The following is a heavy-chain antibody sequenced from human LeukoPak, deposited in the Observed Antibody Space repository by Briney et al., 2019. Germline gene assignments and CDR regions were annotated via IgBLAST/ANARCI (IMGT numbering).Heavy chain of an antibody. D-gene: IGHD6-13*01. CDR2: ISWNSGSI. V-gene: IGHV3-9*01. Sequence: GGSLRLSCAASGFTFDDYAMHWVRQAPGKGLEWVSGISWNSGSIGYADSVKGRFTISRDNAKNSLYLQMNSLRAEDTAVYYCASRIAAAGSPYWGQGTLVTVSS. CDR3: ASRIAAAGSPY. J-gene: IGHJ4*02. CDR1: GFTFDDYA.